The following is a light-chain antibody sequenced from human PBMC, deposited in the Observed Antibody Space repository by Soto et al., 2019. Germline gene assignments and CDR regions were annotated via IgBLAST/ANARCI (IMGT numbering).Light chain of an antibody. CDR2: VTS. J-gene: IGKJ2*01. CDR3: QQSYTTPVT. Sequence: DIQMTQSPSSLSASIGDRVTITCRASQSISNYLNWYQQKPGKAPNLLIYVTSDLQDGVPSRFSGSGSGTDFTLTISSLQPEDFATYYCQQSYTTPVTFGQGTNLQIK. V-gene: IGKV1-39*01. CDR1: QSISNY.